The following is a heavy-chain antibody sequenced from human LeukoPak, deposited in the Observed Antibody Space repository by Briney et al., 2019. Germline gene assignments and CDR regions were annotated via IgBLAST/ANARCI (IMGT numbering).Heavy chain of an antibody. CDR3: AKEEDTFGVFDY. CDR2: IRYDGSNK. J-gene: IGHJ4*02. CDR1: GFTFSSYG. D-gene: IGHD3-16*01. Sequence: GGSLRLSCAASGFTFSSYGMHWVRQAPGKGLEWVAFIRYDGSNKYYADSVKGRFTISRDNSKNTLYLQTNSLRAEDTAVYYCAKEEDTFGVFDYWGQGTLVTVSS. V-gene: IGHV3-30*02.